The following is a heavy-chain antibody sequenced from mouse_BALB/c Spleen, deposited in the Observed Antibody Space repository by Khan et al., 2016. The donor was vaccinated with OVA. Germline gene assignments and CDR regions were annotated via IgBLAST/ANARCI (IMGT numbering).Heavy chain of an antibody. Sequence: VQLKESGTVLARPGASVKMSCKASGYSFTSYWIHWVKQGPGQGLEWIGAIYPGISDTRYNQKFKGKAKLTAVTSASTAYMELSSLTNEDSAVYYCTRSYDSYYFDYWGQGTTLTVSS. V-gene: IGHV1-5*01. J-gene: IGHJ2*01. CDR2: IYPGISDT. D-gene: IGHD2-4*01. CDR1: GYSFTSYW. CDR3: TRSYDSYYFDY.